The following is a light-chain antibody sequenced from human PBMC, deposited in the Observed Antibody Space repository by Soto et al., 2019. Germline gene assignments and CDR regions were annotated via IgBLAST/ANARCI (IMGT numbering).Light chain of an antibody. Sequence: PSTLSSSVGYRVRITFRASQSISTWLAWYQQKPGKAPKLLIYDASSLESGVPSRFSGSGSGTEFTLTIRSLQPDDFATYYCQQYNSYGTLGQGTKVDIK. CDR1: QSISTW. CDR2: DAS. CDR3: QQYNSYGT. V-gene: IGKV1-5*01. J-gene: IGKJ1*01.